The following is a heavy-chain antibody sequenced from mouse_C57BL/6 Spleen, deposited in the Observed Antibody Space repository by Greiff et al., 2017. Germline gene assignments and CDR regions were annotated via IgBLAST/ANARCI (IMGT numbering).Heavy chain of an antibody. Sequence: QVQLQQSGPELVKPGASVKISCKASGYAFSSSWMNWVKQRPGKGLEWIGRIYPGDGDTNYNGKFKGKATLTADKSSSTAYMQLSSLTSEDSAVXFCARAILYFDYWGQGTTLTVSS. CDR2: IYPGDGDT. J-gene: IGHJ2*01. CDR3: ARAILYFDY. V-gene: IGHV1-82*01. CDR1: GYAFSSSW.